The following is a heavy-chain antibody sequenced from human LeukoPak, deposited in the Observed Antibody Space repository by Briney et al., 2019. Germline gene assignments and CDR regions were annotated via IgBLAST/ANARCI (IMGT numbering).Heavy chain of an antibody. CDR2: ISSSGSTI. J-gene: IGHJ6*03. D-gene: IGHD2-21*01. V-gene: IGHV3-48*03. CDR3: ARDDGAYYQYSMDV. Sequence: GGSLRLSCVVSGVNFNNYEMNWVRQAPGKGLEWVSYISSSGSTIYYADSVKGRFTISRDNAKNSLYLQMKSLRAEDTAVYYCARDDGAYYQYSMDVWGKGTTVTVSS. CDR1: GVNFNNYE.